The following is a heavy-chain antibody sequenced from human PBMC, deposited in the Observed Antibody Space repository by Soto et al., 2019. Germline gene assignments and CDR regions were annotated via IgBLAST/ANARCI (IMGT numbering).Heavy chain of an antibody. CDR1: GVSISTADYY. CDR3: ARLHSSSWYPVGYYYGMDV. V-gene: IGHV4-39*01. D-gene: IGHD6-13*01. CDR2: IYYSGST. Sequence: SETLSLTCAVTGVSISTADYYWSWIRHHPGKGLEWIGSIYYSGSTYYNPSLKSRVTISVDTSKNQFSLKLSSVTAADTAVYYCARLHSSSWYPVGYYYGMDVWGQGTTVTVSS. J-gene: IGHJ6*02.